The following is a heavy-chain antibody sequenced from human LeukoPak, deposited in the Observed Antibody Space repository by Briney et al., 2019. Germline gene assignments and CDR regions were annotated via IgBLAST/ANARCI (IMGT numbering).Heavy chain of an antibody. CDR3: ARALAVAVHWFDP. J-gene: IGHJ5*02. D-gene: IGHD6-19*01. CDR1: GYTFSSYG. V-gene: IGHV1-69*06. Sequence: GASVKVSCKGSGYTFSSYGISWVRQAPGQGLEWMGGIIPIFGTANYAQKFQGRVTITADKSTSTAYMELSSLRSEDTAVYYCARALAVAVHWFDPWGQGTLVTVSS. CDR2: IIPIFGTA.